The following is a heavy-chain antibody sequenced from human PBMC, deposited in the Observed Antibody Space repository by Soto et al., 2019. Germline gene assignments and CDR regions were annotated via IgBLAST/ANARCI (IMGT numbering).Heavy chain of an antibody. D-gene: IGHD3-22*01. J-gene: IGHJ6*02. CDR1: GYTFIDYY. V-gene: IGHV1-2*02. CDR3: ARDYFDRSGLYGMDL. CDR2: INPDTDDT. Sequence: QLLQSGAEVRKPGASVKVSCKASGYTFIDYYMHWVRQAPGQGLEWMGWINPDTDDTHYAQKFQGRLIMTRDTSINRVYMELSRLTSDDTAVYYCARDYFDRSGLYGMDLWGQGTTVTVSS.